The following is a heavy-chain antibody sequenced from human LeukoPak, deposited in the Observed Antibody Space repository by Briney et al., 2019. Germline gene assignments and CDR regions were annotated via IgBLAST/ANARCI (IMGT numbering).Heavy chain of an antibody. V-gene: IGHV3-66*01. J-gene: IGHJ4*02. CDR2: IYSGGST. Sequence: GGPVSLPCAASGFTVRSKYMSGLRQATGKGLEGVSVIYSGGSTYYAHSVKGRFTISRDSSKNTLYLQMNSLRANDTAVYYCAGDTAMAIFDYWGRGTLVTVSP. D-gene: IGHD5-18*01. CDR1: GFTVRSKY. CDR3: AGDTAMAIFDY.